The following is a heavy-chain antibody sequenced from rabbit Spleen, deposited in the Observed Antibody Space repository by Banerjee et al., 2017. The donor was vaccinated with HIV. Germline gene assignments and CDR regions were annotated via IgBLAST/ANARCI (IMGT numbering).Heavy chain of an antibody. J-gene: IGHJ4*01. V-gene: IGHV1S40*01. Sequence: QSLEESGGGLVQPGASLTLTCTASGFTISSSYYMCWVRQAPGKGLEWIGCIYAGSGSAYYANWAKGRFTISKTSSTTVTLQMTSLTAADTATYFCARDQIDNSYPDYFKLWGPGTLVTVS. D-gene: IGHD6-1*01. CDR2: IYAGSGSA. CDR1: GFTISSSYY. CDR3: ARDQIDNSYPDYFKL.